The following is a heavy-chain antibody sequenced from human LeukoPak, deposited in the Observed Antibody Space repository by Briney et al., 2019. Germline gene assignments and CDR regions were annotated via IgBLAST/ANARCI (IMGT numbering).Heavy chain of an antibody. CDR2: IYYSGST. CDR1: GGSISSYY. CDR3: ARDTNYDFWSGDPYYMDV. J-gene: IGHJ6*03. D-gene: IGHD3-3*01. Sequence: SETLSLTCTVSGGSISSYYWSWLRQPPGKGLEWIGYIYYSGSTNYNPSLKSRVTISVGTSKNQFSLKLSSVTAADTAVYYCARDTNYDFWSGDPYYMDVWGKGTTVTVSS. V-gene: IGHV4-59*01.